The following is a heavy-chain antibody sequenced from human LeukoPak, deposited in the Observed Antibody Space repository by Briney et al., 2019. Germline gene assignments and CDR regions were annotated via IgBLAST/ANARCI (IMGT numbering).Heavy chain of an antibody. Sequence: SETLSLTCTVSGGSISSYYWSWIRQPPGKGLEWIGYIYYSGSTNYNPSLKSRVTISVDTSKNRFSLKLSSVTAADTAVYYCARINWGSYRYTELGAFDIWGQGTMVTVSS. V-gene: IGHV4-59*08. J-gene: IGHJ3*02. CDR2: IYYSGST. CDR3: ARINWGSYRYTELGAFDI. D-gene: IGHD3-16*02. CDR1: GGSISSYY.